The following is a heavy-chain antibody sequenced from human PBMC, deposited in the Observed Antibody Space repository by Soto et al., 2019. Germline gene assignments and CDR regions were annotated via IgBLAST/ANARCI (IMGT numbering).Heavy chain of an antibody. V-gene: IGHV3-11*06. CDR3: VKDGGDSGSSIAVN. CDR2: ISSSASYR. Sequence: QVQLVESGGRLVKHGGSLRLSCAASGFSFGDYYMSWIRQAPGKGLEWISFISSSASYRDYADSVRGRFTISRDNVNNSLYLKMNSLTVEDTAVYYCVKDGGDSGSSIAVNWGRGTLVTVSS. CDR1: GFSFGDYY. J-gene: IGHJ4*02. D-gene: IGHD1-26*01.